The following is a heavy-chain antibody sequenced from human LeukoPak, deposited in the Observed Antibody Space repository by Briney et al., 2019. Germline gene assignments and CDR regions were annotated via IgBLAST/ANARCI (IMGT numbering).Heavy chain of an antibody. V-gene: IGHV4-4*02. CDR1: GGSISSSNW. D-gene: IGHD2-2*01. CDR3: ARDPAAGYCSSTSCYRGFDP. J-gene: IGHJ5*02. CDR2: IYHSGST. Sequence: SGTLSLTCAVSGGSISSSNWWSWVRQPPGKGLEWIGEIYHSGSTNYNPSLKSRVTKSVDKSKNQFSLKLSSVTAADTAVYYCARDPAAGYCSSTSCYRGFDPWGQGTLVTVSS.